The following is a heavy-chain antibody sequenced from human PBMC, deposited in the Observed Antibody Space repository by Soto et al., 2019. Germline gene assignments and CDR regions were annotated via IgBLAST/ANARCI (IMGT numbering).Heavy chain of an antibody. CDR1: GGTFSSYA. V-gene: IGHV1-69*06. D-gene: IGHD2-2*01. Sequence: QVQLVQSGAEVKKPGSSVKVSCKASGGTFSSYAISWVRQAPGQGLEWMGGIIPIFGTANYAQKFQGRFTITADKSTSTAYMELSSLRSEDTAVYYCARDIRYCSSTSCYSWFDPWGQGTLVTVSS. CDR2: IIPIFGTA. J-gene: IGHJ5*02. CDR3: ARDIRYCSSTSCYSWFDP.